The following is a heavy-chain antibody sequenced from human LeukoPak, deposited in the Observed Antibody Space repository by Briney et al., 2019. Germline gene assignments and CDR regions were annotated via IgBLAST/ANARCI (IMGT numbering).Heavy chain of an antibody. CDR2: LYYSGKT. J-gene: IGHJ4*02. CDR3: ARQGVWNLAVVLAPGGFFDS. D-gene: IGHD2-15*01. CDR1: DDSISSSTYY. V-gene: IGHV4-39*07. Sequence: SDTLSLTCIISDDSISSSTYYWGWIRQPPGKGLEWIGTLYYSGKTYYNPSLKSRVTISIDTSKNQFSLKLTSATAADTAVYYCARQGVWNLAVVLAPGGFFDSWGQGTLVTVSS.